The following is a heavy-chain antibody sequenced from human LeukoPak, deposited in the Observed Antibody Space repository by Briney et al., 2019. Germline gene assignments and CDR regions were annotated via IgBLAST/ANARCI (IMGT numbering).Heavy chain of an antibody. V-gene: IGHV3-53*01. CDR3: ASSLSRWYGAGY. CDR2: IYSGGNT. J-gene: IGHJ4*02. CDR1: GFSVSTNY. D-gene: IGHD6-13*01. Sequence: PGASLRLSCAASGFSVSTNYIGWVRQAPGMGLQWVCVIYSGGNTYYADSVNGRFTISRDNSKNTLYLQMNSLRAEDTAVYYCASSLSRWYGAGYWGQGTLVTVSS.